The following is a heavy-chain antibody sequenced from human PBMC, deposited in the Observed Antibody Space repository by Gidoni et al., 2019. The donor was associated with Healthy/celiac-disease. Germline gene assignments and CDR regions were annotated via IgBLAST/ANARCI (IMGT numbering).Heavy chain of an antibody. J-gene: IGHJ4*02. V-gene: IGHV4-34*01. Sequence: QVQLQQWCAGLLKPSETLSLTCAVHGVSFSGYYWSWIRQPPGKGLAWIGEINHSGSTNYNPSLKSRVTISVDTSKNQFSLKLSSVTAADTAVYYCARGTADDYGDYFDYWGQGTLVTVSS. CDR2: INHSGST. CDR3: ARGTADDYGDYFDY. CDR1: GVSFSGYY. D-gene: IGHD4-17*01.